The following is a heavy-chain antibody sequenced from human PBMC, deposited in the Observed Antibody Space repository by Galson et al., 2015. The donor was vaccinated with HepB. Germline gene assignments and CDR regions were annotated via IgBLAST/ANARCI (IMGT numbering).Heavy chain of an antibody. CDR3: ARDLTQFSVAASYFDY. CDR1: GFTFSDYY. J-gene: IGHJ4*02. Sequence: SLRLSCAASGFTFSDYYMSWIRQAPGKGLEWVSYISSSSSYTNYADSVKGRFTISRDNAKNSLYLQMNSLRAEDTAVYYCARDLTQFSVAASYFDYWGQGTLVTVSS. V-gene: IGHV3-11*06. D-gene: IGHD6-19*01. CDR2: ISSSSSYT.